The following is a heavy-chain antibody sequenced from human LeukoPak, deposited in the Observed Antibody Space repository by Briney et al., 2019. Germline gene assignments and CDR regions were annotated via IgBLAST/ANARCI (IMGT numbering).Heavy chain of an antibody. V-gene: IGHV1-18*01. Sequence: ASVKVSCKASGYTFTSYGISWVRQAPGQGLEWMGWISAYNGNTNYAQKLQGRVTMTTDTSTSTAYMELRSLRSDDTAVYYCARDLGYCSGGSCCNWFDPWGQGTLVTVSS. D-gene: IGHD2-15*01. J-gene: IGHJ5*02. CDR1: GYTFTSYG. CDR2: ISAYNGNT. CDR3: ARDLGYCSGGSCCNWFDP.